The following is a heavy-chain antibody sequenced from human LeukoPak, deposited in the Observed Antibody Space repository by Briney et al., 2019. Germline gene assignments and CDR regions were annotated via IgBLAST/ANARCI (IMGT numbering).Heavy chain of an antibody. D-gene: IGHD2-2*01. J-gene: IGHJ4*02. V-gene: IGHV4-39*07. CDR3: AKGYCRGNSCYDDRGAFDY. CDR2: IYYSGST. CDR1: GGSISSSSYY. Sequence: SETLSLTCTVSGGSISSSSYYWGWIRQPPGKGLEWIGSIYYSGSTYYNPSLKSRVTISVDTSKNQFSLKLSSVTAADTAVYYCAKGYCRGNSCYDDRGAFDYWGQGTLVTVSS.